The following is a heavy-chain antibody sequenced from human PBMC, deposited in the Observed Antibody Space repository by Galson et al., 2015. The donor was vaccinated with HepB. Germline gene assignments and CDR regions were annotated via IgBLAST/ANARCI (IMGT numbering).Heavy chain of an antibody. V-gene: IGHV2-5*02. CDR3: AHRRDYNGVWDWGDFDF. CDR1: GFSLTSNPVG. D-gene: IGHD2-8*01. J-gene: IGHJ4*02. Sequence: PALVKPTQTLTLTCTFSGFSLTSNPVGVGWIRQPPGEALEWLAVIYWDDDRRYRPSLRSRLTITKDTSKNLVFLIMTNMDPVDTATYYCAHRRDYNGVWDWGDFDFWGQGTLVTVSS. CDR2: IYWDDDR.